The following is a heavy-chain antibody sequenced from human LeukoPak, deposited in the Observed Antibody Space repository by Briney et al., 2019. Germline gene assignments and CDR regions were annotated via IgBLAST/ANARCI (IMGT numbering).Heavy chain of an antibody. CDR1: GYTFTSYG. J-gene: IGHJ4*02. Sequence: ASVKVSCKASGYTFTSYGISWVRQAPGQGLEWVGWISAYNGNTNYAQKLQGRVTMTTDTSTSTAYVELRSLRSDDTAVYYCARAGGSRYYGSGNFDYWGQGTLVTVSS. D-gene: IGHD3-10*01. CDR2: ISAYNGNT. CDR3: ARAGGSRYYGSGNFDY. V-gene: IGHV1-18*01.